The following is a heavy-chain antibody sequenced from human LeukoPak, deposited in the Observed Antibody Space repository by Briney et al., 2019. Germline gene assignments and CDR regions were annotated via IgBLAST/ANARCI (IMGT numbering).Heavy chain of an antibody. Sequence: GGSLRLSCAASGFNFSNYNMNWVRQAPGKGLEWVSSIRSSSNYIYYADLVKGRFTISRDNAKNSLYLQMNSLRAEDTAVYYCARVGWELLFDAFDIWGQGTMVTVSS. CDR3: ARVGWELLFDAFDI. CDR2: IRSSSNYI. D-gene: IGHD1-26*01. J-gene: IGHJ3*02. CDR1: GFNFSNYN. V-gene: IGHV3-21*01.